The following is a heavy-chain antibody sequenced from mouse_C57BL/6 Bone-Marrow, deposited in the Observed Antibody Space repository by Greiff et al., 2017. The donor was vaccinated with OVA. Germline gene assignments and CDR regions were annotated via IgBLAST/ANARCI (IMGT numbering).Heavy chain of an antibody. V-gene: IGHV1-55*01. D-gene: IGHD2-4*01. J-gene: IGHJ4*01. CDR2: IYPGSGST. CDR3: ARKVYYDYDGGMDY. Sequence: QVQLQQPGAELVKPGASVKMSCKASGYTFTSYWITWVKQRPGQGLEWIGDIYPGSGSTNYNEKFKSKATLTVDTSSSTAYMQLSSLTSEDSAVYYCARKVYYDYDGGMDYWGQGTSVTVSS. CDR1: GYTFTSYW.